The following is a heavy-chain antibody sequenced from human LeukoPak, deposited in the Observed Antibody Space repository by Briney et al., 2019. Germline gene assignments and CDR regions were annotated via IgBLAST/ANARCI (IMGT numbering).Heavy chain of an antibody. D-gene: IGHD3-10*01. CDR2: IYHSGST. Sequence: SETLSLTCTVSGYSISSGYYWGWIRQPPGKGLEWIGSIYHSGSTYYNPSLKSRVTISVDGSKNQFSLKLSSVTAADTAVYYCARDVMVRGVLESPYFDYWGQGTLVTVSS. CDR1: GYSISSGYY. CDR3: ARDVMVRGVLESPYFDY. V-gene: IGHV4-38-2*02. J-gene: IGHJ4*02.